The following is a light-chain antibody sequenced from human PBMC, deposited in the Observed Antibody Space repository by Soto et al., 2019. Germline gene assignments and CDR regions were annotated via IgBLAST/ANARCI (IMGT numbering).Light chain of an antibody. J-gene: IGKJ1*01. CDR3: QQYNNWPLWT. V-gene: IGKV3-15*01. CDR1: QSVSSN. Sequence: EIVMTQSPATLSVSPGERATLSCRASQSVSSNLAWYQQKPGQAPRLLIYGASTRATGIPARFSGSGSGTDFTLTISSLLSEDFAVYYCQQYNNWPLWTFGQGTKWIS. CDR2: GAS.